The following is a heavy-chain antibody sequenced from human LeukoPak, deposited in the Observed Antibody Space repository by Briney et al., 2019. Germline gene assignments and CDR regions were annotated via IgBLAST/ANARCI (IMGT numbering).Heavy chain of an antibody. Sequence: SETLPLTRTVSGGSISSYYWSWIRQPPGKGLEGIWYIYTSGSTNYNPSLKSRVTISVDTSKNQFSLKLSSVTAADMAVYYCARQRGITMISRGAFDIWGQGTMVTVSS. D-gene: IGHD3-22*01. CDR3: ARQRGITMISRGAFDI. J-gene: IGHJ3*02. CDR1: GGSISSYY. CDR2: IYTSGST. V-gene: IGHV4-4*09.